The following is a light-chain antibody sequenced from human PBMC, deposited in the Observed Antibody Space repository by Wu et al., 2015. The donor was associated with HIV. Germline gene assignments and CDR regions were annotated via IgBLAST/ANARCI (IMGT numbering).Light chain of an antibody. CDR2: KAP. V-gene: IGKV1-5*03. Sequence: DIQMTQSPSTLSASVGDRVTITCRASQSISNWLAWFQQKPGKAPKLLIYKAPTLESGVPSRFSGSGSGTKFTFTISSLQPDDFATYYCQQYNSYPITFGQGTRLEIK. CDR3: QQYNSYPIT. J-gene: IGKJ5*01. CDR1: QSISNW.